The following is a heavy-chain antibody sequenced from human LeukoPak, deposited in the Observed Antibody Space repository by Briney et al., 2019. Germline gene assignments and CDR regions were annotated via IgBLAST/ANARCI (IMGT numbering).Heavy chain of an antibody. CDR1: GESFSGYY. CDR2: INHSGRT. CDR3: TRPWQRRYYMDV. J-gene: IGHJ6*03. V-gene: IGHV4-34*01. Sequence: SETLSLTCAVYGESFSGYYWTWVRQPPGKGLKWIGDINHSGRTTYNPSLMSRVIISVDTSKNLFSLNLTSVTAADTAVYYCTRPWQRRYYMDVWGKGTTVAVSS.